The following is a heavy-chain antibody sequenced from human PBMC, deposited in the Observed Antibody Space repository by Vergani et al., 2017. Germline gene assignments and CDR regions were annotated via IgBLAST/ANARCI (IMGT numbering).Heavy chain of an antibody. CDR2: ISYDGSNK. CDR1: GCTFSSYG. Sequence: QVQLVESGGGVVQPGRSLRLSCAASGCTFSSYGMHWVRQAPGKGLEWVAVISYDGSNKYYADSVTGRFTISRDNSKNTLYLQMNSLRAEDTAVYYCAKVSSNFWSGQGAFDIWGQGTMVTVSS. V-gene: IGHV3-30*18. J-gene: IGHJ3*02. CDR3: AKVSSNFWSGQGAFDI. D-gene: IGHD3-3*01.